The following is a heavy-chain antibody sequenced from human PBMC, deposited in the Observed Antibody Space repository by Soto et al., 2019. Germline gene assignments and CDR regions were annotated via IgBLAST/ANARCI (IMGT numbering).Heavy chain of an antibody. V-gene: IGHV3-21*01. D-gene: IGHD2-15*01. CDR2: ISSSSSYI. CDR1: GFTVSSYS. Sequence: EVQLVESGGGLVKPGGSLRLSCAASGFTVSSYSMNWVRQAPGKGLEWVSSISSSSSYIYYADSVKGRFTISRDNAKNSLYLQMNSLRAEYTAVYYCARGVVVAATQDAFDIWGQGTMVTVSS. CDR3: ARGVVVAATQDAFDI. J-gene: IGHJ3*02.